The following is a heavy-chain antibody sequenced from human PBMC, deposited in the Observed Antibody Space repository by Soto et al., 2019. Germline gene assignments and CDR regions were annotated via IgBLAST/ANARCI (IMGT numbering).Heavy chain of an antibody. CDR3: AKDLSKVNPGTISLADYSYGMDV. D-gene: IGHD3-16*02. CDR1: GFTFSSYA. CDR2: ISGSGGST. J-gene: IGHJ6*02. V-gene: IGHV3-23*01. Sequence: PGGSLRLSCAASGFTFSSYAMSWVRQAPGKGLEWVSAISGSGGSTYYADSVKGRFTISRDNSKNTLYLQMNSLRAEDTAVYYCAKDLSKVNPGTISLADYSYGMDVWGQGTTAPVS.